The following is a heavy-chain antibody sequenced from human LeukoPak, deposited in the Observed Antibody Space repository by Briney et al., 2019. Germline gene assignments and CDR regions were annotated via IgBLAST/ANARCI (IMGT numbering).Heavy chain of an antibody. CDR3: ARDLSVAADNYYYYYGMDV. CDR2: ISAYNGNT. Sequence: ASVKVSCKASGYTFTSYGISWVRQAPGQGLEWMGWISAYNGNTNYAQKLQGRVTMTTDTSTSTAYMELRSLRSDDTAVYYCARDLSVAADNYYYYYGMDVWGQGTTVTVSS. V-gene: IGHV1-18*01. J-gene: IGHJ6*02. D-gene: IGHD2-15*01. CDR1: GYTFTSYG.